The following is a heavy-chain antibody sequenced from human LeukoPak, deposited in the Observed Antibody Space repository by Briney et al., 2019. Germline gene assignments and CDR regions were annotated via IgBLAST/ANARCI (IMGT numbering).Heavy chain of an antibody. D-gene: IGHD2-15*01. J-gene: IGHJ4*02. CDR3: ARDGGGRDYLRGSWYSVY. CDR2: INPSGGST. Sequence: ASVKVTCKASGYTFTSYYMHWVRQAPGQGLEWMGIINPSGGSTSYAQKFQGRVTMTRDTSTSTVYMELSSLRSEDTAVYYCARDGGGRDYLRGSWYSVYWGQGTLVTVSS. CDR1: GYTFTSYY. V-gene: IGHV1-46*01.